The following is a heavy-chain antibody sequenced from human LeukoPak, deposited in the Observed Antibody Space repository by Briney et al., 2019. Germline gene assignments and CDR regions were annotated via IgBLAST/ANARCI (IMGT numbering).Heavy chain of an antibody. J-gene: IGHJ3*02. CDR3: ARDLQGYYDSSGSAAFDI. V-gene: IGHV7-4-1*02. CDR2: INTNTGNP. CDR1: GYTFTGYA. Sequence: GASVKVSCKASGYTFTGYAMNWVRQAPGQGLEWMGWINTNTGNPTYAQGFTGRFVFSLDTSVSTVYLQISSLKAEDTAVYYCARDLQGYYDSSGSAAFDIWGQGTMVTVSS. D-gene: IGHD3-22*01.